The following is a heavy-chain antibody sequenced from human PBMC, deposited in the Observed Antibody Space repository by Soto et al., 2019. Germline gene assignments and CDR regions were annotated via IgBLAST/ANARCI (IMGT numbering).Heavy chain of an antibody. D-gene: IGHD3-10*01. V-gene: IGHV3-48*02. J-gene: IGHJ5*02. Sequence: EVQLVESGGGLVQPGGSLRLSCAASGFTFSSYSMNWVRQAPGKGLEWVSYISSSSSTIYYADSVKGRFTISRDNAKNSLYLQMTSLRDEDTAVYYCACLVRATPNWFDPWGQGTLVTVSS. CDR3: ACLVRATPNWFDP. CDR1: GFTFSSYS. CDR2: ISSSSSTI.